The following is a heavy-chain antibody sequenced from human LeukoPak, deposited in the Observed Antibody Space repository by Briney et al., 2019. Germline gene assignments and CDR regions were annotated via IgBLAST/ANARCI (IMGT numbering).Heavy chain of an antibody. CDR2: IKSDGSRI. D-gene: IGHD1-1*01. V-gene: IGHV3-74*01. CDR1: GFTFSTYW. J-gene: IGHJ4*02. CDR3: AKRYNSEYLAPVQN. Sequence: GGSLRLSCAASGFTFSTYWMHWVRQGPGKGLVWVSGIKSDGSRITVADSVKGRFTISRDNSKNTLYLQMNSLRAEDTAVYYCAKRYNSEYLAPVQNWGQGTLVTVSS.